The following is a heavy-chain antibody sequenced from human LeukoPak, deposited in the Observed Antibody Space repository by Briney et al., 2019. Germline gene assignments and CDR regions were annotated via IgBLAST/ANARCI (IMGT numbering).Heavy chain of an antibody. CDR3: ARGTRYYGSGSYRHWFDP. Sequence: SETLSLTCAVSGGSFSGYYWSWIRQPPGKGLEWIGEINHSGSTNYNPSLKNRVTISVDTSKNQFSLKLSSVTAADTAVYYCARGTRYYGSGSYRHWFDPWGQGTLVTVSS. CDR1: GGSFSGYY. J-gene: IGHJ5*02. CDR2: INHSGST. V-gene: IGHV4-34*01. D-gene: IGHD3-10*01.